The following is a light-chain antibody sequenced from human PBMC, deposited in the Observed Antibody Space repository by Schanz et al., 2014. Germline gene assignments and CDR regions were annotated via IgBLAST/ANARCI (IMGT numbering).Light chain of an antibody. CDR3: CSFVGSWV. CDR1: SSDVGGYNS. Sequence: QSALTQPASVSGSPGQSITISCTGTSSDVGGYNSVSWYQQHPGKAPKLMIYEVSNRPSGVPDRFSGSKSGNTASLTISGLQTDDEADYYCCSFVGSWVFGGGTKLTVL. V-gene: IGLV2-14*01. CDR2: EVS. J-gene: IGLJ3*02.